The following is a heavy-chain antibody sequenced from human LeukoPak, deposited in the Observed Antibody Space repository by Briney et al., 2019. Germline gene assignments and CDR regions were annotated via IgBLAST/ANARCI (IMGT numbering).Heavy chain of an antibody. CDR3: ATAVTDAYHAY. CDR2: INTDNGNR. V-gene: IGHV1-18*04. CDR1: GYTFTGYY. J-gene: IGHJ4*02. D-gene: IGHD1-14*01. Sequence: ASVKVSCKASGYTFTGYYMHWVRQAPGQGIEWMGWINTDNGNRNYAQKFQGRVTMTTDTSTTTAYMELRSLISDDTAVYYCATAVTDAYHAYCGQGTLVTVSS.